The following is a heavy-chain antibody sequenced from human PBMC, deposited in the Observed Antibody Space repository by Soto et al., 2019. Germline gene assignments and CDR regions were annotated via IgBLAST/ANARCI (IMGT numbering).Heavy chain of an antibody. V-gene: IGHV3-23*01. Sequence: GGSLRLSCVGSGFTFGGYGMSWVRQAPGKGLEWVAAISGSVGTYYADPVKGRFTISRDNSKNTLYLQMNSLRSDDTAFYYCARVRGSSSVVPDAIDYWGQGTLVTVSS. CDR3: ARVRGSSSVVPDAIDY. CDR1: GFTFGGYG. J-gene: IGHJ4*02. CDR2: ISGSVGT. D-gene: IGHD2-2*01.